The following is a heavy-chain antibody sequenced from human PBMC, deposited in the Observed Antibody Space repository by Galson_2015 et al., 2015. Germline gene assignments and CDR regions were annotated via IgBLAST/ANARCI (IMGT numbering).Heavy chain of an antibody. V-gene: IGHV3-9*01. CDR2: ISWNSGSI. CDR3: AISKYCSSTSCYPIDY. J-gene: IGHJ4*02. D-gene: IGHD2-2*01. CDR1: GFTFDDYA. Sequence: SLRLSCAASGFTFDDYAMHWVRHAPGKGLEWVSGISWNSGSIDYADSVKGRFTISRDNAKKSLYLQMNSLRAEDTALYYCAISKYCSSTSCYPIDYWGQGTLVTVSS.